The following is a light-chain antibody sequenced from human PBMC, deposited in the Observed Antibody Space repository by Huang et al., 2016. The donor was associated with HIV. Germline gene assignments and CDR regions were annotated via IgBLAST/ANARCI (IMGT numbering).Light chain of an antibody. V-gene: IGKV3-20*01. J-gene: IGKJ1*01. CDR2: GAS. CDR3: QHHDTSPWT. CDR1: QSVSSSY. Sequence: EIVLTQSPGTLSLSPGERATLSCRASQSVSSSYLAWYQQKPGQAPRLLIYGASTRATGIPDRFSGSGSGTDFTLTISRLEPEDFAVYYCQHHDTSPWT.